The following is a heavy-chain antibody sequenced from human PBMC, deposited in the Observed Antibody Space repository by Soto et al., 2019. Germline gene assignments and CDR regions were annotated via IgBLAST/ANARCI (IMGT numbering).Heavy chain of an antibody. J-gene: IGHJ5*02. V-gene: IGHV1-46*01. CDR3: ARGGPSSGWYNWFDP. D-gene: IGHD6-19*01. Sequence: ASVKVSCKASGYTFTGYYMHWVRQAPGQGLEWMGIINPSGGSTSYAQKFQGRVTMTRDTSTSTVYMELSSLRSEDTAVYYCARGGPSSGWYNWFDPWGQGTLVTVSS. CDR2: INPSGGST. CDR1: GYTFTGYY.